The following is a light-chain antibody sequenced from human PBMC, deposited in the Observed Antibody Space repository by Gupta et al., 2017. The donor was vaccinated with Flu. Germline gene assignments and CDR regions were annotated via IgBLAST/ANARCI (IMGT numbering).Light chain of an antibody. V-gene: IGKV1-39*01. Sequence: DIQMTQSPSSLSASVGDRVTITCRASQSISNYLNWYQQKPGKAPKLLIYSASRVQGGVPSRFSGSGAGTDFTLSISSRQPEDFATYYCQQRDSTPRTFGQGTKVEIK. J-gene: IGKJ1*01. CDR3: QQRDSTPRT. CDR2: SAS. CDR1: QSISNY.